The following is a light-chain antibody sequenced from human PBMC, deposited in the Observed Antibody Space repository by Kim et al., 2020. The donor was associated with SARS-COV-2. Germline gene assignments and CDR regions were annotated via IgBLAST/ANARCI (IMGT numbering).Light chain of an antibody. CDR1: NIGSKS. V-gene: IGLV3-21*04. CDR2: SDS. CDR3: QVWDSSAGV. J-gene: IGLJ3*02. Sequence: SYELTQPPSVSVAPGKTARITCGGKNIGSKSVHWYQQRPGQAPLLVIYSDSDRPSGIPERFSGSNSGNTATLTISRVEAGDEADYYCQVWDSSAGVFGGG.